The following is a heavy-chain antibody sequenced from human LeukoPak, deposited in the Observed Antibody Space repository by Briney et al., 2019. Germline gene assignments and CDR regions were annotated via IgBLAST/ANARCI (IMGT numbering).Heavy chain of an antibody. J-gene: IGHJ6*03. CDR3: AREYYYYMDV. V-gene: IGHV1-18*01. CDR2: ISIYNGNT. CDR1: DYTFTSYG. Sequence: ASVKVSCKASDYTFTSYGMSWVRQAPGQGLEGMGWISIYNGNTNYAQKFQGRVTMTTDTSTTTAYMELRSLRSDDTAVYYCAREYYYYMDVWGKGTTVTVSS.